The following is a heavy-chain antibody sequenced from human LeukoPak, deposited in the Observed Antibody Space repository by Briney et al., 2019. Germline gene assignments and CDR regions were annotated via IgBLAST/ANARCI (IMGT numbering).Heavy chain of an antibody. CDR2: ISSTRPTI. J-gene: IGHJ6*04. Sequence: GGSLRLSCAASGFSFSSYNMNWVRQAPGKGLEWISYISSTRPTIYYADSVKGRFTISRDNAKNSLYLQMSSLSAEDTAVYYCAELGITMIGGVWGKGTTVTISS. CDR1: GFSFSSYN. V-gene: IGHV3-48*03. D-gene: IGHD3-10*02. CDR3: AELGITMIGGV.